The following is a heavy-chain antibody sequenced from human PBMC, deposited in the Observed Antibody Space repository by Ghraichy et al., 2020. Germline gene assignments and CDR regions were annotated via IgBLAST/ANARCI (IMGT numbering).Heavy chain of an antibody. Sequence: SETLSLTCAVSGGPISSGGYSWSWIRQPPGKGLEWIGYIYHSGSTYYYPSLKSRVTISVDRSKNQFSLKLSSVTAADTAVYYCARSLVVVPAAVEGAFDILGQGTMVTVSS. CDR3: ARSLVVVPAAVEGAFDI. D-gene: IGHD2-2*01. CDR2: IYHSGST. J-gene: IGHJ3*02. CDR1: GGPISSGGYS. V-gene: IGHV4-30-2*01.